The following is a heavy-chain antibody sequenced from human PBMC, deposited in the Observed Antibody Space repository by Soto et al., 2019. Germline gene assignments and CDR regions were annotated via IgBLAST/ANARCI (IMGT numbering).Heavy chain of an antibody. Sequence: SETLSLTCTVSGDSIRNQYWSWIRRPPGKGLEWIGYIYNSGSTKYNPSLKSRLTISVDTSKNQFSLKLTSVTAADTAVYYCARTLDYGHMDVWGTGTTVTVSS. CDR3: ARTLDYGHMDV. CDR1: GDSIRNQY. J-gene: IGHJ6*03. D-gene: IGHD3-16*01. CDR2: IYNSGST. V-gene: IGHV4-59*11.